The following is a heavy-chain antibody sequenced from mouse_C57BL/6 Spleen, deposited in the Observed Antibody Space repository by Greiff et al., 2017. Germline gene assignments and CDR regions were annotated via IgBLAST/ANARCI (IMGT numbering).Heavy chain of an antibody. J-gene: IGHJ2*01. CDR2: IFPGSGST. V-gene: IGHV1-75*01. CDR3: ARGDCCGFGY. CDR1: GYTFTDYY. Sequence: VQLQESGPELVKPGASVKISCKASGYTFTDYYIKWVKQRPGQGLEWIGRIFPGSGSTYYNEKFKGKATLTVDKSSSTAYMLLSSVASEDSAVYFGARGDCCGFGYWGQGTTLTVSS.